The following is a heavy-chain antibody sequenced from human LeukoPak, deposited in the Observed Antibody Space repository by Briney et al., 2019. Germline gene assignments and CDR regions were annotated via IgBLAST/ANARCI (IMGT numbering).Heavy chain of an antibody. Sequence: ASVKVSCKASGYIFTDYYIHWVRQAPGQGLEWMGWININSGATNYAQTFQGRVTMTRGTSISTAYMELSWLVSDDTAVYYCARDAAGDRMVYFDYWGQGTLVTVSS. CDR3: ARDAAGDRMVYFDY. J-gene: IGHJ4*02. V-gene: IGHV1-2*02. CDR1: GYIFTDYY. CDR2: ININSGAT. D-gene: IGHD2-8*01.